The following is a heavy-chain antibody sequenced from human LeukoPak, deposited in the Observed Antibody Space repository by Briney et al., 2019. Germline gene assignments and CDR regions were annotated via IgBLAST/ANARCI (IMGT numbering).Heavy chain of an antibody. CDR2: ISSSSSYI. Sequence: GGSLRLSCAASGFTFRSYNMNWVRQAPGKRPEWVSSISSSSSYIYYADSVKGRFTISRDNARNSLYLQMNSLRAEDTALYYCARGASRADYWGQGTLVTVSS. V-gene: IGHV3-21*01. CDR3: ARGASRADY. J-gene: IGHJ4*02. CDR1: GFTFRSYN.